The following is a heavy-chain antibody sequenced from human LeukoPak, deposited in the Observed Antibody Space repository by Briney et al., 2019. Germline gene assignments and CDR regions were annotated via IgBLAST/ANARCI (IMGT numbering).Heavy chain of an antibody. CDR1: GFSFSDYG. CDR2: IKQDGSEK. J-gene: IGHJ4*02. CDR3: ARDGIYSNPFDY. D-gene: IGHD4-11*01. V-gene: IGHV3-7*01. Sequence: GGSLRLSCGASGFSFSDYGMHWVRQAPGKGLEWVANIKQDGSEKYYVDSVKGRFTISRDNAKNSLYLQMNSLRAEDTAVYYCARDGIYSNPFDYWGQGTLVTVSS.